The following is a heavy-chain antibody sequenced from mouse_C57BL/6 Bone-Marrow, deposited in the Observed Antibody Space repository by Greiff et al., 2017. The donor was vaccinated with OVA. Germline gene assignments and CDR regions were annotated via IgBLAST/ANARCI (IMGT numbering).Heavy chain of an antibody. D-gene: IGHD2-1*01. CDR2: INPYNGDT. CDR3: EIYYGNDWYFDV. CDR1: GYSFTGYF. Sequence: EVQLQQSGPELVKPGDSVKISCKASGYSFTGYFMNWVMQSHGKSLEWIGRINPYNGDTFYNQKFKGKATLTVDKSSSTAHMALRSLTSEDSAVYYCEIYYGNDWYFDVWGTGTTVTVSS. J-gene: IGHJ1*03. V-gene: IGHV1-20*01.